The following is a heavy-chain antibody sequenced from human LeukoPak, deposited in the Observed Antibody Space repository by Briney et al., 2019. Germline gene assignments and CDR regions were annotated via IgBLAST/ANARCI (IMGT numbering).Heavy chain of an antibody. CDR1: GGSISSSSYY. Sequence: SETLSLTCTVSGGSISSSSYYWGWIRQPPGKGLEWIGSIYYSGSTYYNPSLKSRVTISVDTSKNQFSLKLSSVTAADTAVYYCARDPGRGRGQRDAFDIWGQGTMVIVSS. CDR2: IYYSGST. CDR3: ARDPGRGRGQRDAFDI. J-gene: IGHJ3*02. V-gene: IGHV4-39*07.